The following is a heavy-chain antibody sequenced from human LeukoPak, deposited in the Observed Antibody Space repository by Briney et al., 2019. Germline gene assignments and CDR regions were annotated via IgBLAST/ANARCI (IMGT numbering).Heavy chain of an antibody. CDR3: ARDPRVVTATGAFDI. V-gene: IGHV3-48*03. J-gene: IGHJ3*02. CDR1: GLTFSNFK. CDR2: ISDSGRTT. Sequence: GGSLRLSCAVSGLTFSNFKMNWVRQAPGKGLEWVSYISDSGRTTFYADSVKGRFTISRDNAKNSLYLQMSSLRVEDTAVYYCARDPRVVTATGAFDIWGQGTMVTVSS. D-gene: IGHD2-21*02.